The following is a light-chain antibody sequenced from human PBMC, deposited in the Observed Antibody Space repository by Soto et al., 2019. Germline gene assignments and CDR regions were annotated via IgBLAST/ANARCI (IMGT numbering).Light chain of an antibody. Sequence: QSVLTQTPSVSGAPGQRVTISCTGSSSNIGAGYDVHWYQQLPGTAPKLLIYLNSNRPSGVPDRFSGSKSGTPASLAITWLQAADEADYYCQSYDNSLSGVMFGGGTKLTVL. CDR3: QSYDNSLSGVM. CDR2: LNS. J-gene: IGLJ3*02. V-gene: IGLV1-40*01. CDR1: SSNIGAGYD.